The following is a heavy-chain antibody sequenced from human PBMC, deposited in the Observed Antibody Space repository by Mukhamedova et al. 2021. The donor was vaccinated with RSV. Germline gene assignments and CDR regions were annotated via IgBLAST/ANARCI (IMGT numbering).Heavy chain of an antibody. V-gene: IGHV3-30*18. Sequence: ISNDGNNQYYADSVKGRFTISRDNSKNTLYLQVNSLRGEDTAVYYFAKDHGGLPHSFDYRGQGTLVTVSS. CDR2: ISNDGNNQ. J-gene: IGHJ4*02. CDR3: AKDHGGLPHSFDY. D-gene: IGHD3-10*01.